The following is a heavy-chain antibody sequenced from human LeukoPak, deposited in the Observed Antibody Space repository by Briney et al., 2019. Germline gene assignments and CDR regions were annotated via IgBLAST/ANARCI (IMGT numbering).Heavy chain of an antibody. V-gene: IGHV1-8*01. D-gene: IGHD3-10*01. CDR3: ARMVRGVRALLGLYYFDY. Sequence: GASVKVSCKASGYTFTSYDINWVRQATGQGLEWMGWMSPNSGNTGHAQKFQGRVTMTGNTSISTAYMELSSLRSEDTAVYYCARMVRGVRALLGLYYFDYWGQGTLVTVSS. CDR1: GYTFTSYD. J-gene: IGHJ4*02. CDR2: MSPNSGNT.